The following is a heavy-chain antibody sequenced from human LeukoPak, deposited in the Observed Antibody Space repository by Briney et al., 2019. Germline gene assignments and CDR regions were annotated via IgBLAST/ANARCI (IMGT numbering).Heavy chain of an antibody. D-gene: IGHD1-1*01. Sequence: QPGGSLRLSCAASGFTFGSYWIHWVRQAPGEGLVWVSRVNNDGSSTTYADTVKGRFTISRDNVKNTVYLQMNSLRDEDTAVYYCARDMNDGAHCGYFDYWGQGALVTVSS. CDR1: GFTFGSYW. CDR3: ARDMNDGAHCGYFDY. V-gene: IGHV3-74*03. J-gene: IGHJ4*02. CDR2: VNNDGSST.